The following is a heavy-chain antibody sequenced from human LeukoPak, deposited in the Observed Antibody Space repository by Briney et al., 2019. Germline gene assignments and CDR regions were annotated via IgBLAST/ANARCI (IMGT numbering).Heavy chain of an antibody. CDR1: GYTFTSYG. CDR3: ARVMDDSSGYRLSDFEY. CDR2: ISAYNGNT. D-gene: IGHD3-22*01. Sequence: GASVKVSCKASGYTFTSYGISWLRQAPGQGLEWMGWISAYNGNTNYAQKLQGRVTMTTDTSTSTAYMELRSLRSDDTAVYYCARVMDDSSGYRLSDFEYWGQGTLVTVSS. V-gene: IGHV1-18*01. J-gene: IGHJ4*02.